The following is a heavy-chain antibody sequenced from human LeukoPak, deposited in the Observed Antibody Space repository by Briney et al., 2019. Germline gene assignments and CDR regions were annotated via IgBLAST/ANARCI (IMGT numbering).Heavy chain of an antibody. J-gene: IGHJ5*02. CDR1: GFTFSSYA. V-gene: IGHV3-23*01. D-gene: IGHD2-2*01. CDR3: AKLDADIVVVPAASDP. CDR2: ISGSGGST. Sequence: GGSLRLSCAASGFTFSSYAMSWVRQAPGKGLEWVSAISGSGGSTYYAASVKGRFTISRNNSKNTLYLQMNSLRAEDTAVYYCAKLDADIVVVPAASDPWGQGTLVTVSS.